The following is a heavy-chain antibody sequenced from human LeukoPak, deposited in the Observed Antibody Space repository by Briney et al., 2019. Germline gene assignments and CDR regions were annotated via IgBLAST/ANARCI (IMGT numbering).Heavy chain of an antibody. Sequence: GGSLRLSCAASGFTFSDYSMTWVRQAPGKGLQFVSIISASGGPGTYNTDAVRGRFIISRDNSKNTLYLQMNSLGAEDTARYYCARGSSTLTRHLDYWGQGTPVTVSS. V-gene: IGHV3-23*01. J-gene: IGHJ4*02. D-gene: IGHD4-17*01. CDR3: ARGSSTLTRHLDY. CDR1: GFTFSDYS. CDR2: ISASGGPGT.